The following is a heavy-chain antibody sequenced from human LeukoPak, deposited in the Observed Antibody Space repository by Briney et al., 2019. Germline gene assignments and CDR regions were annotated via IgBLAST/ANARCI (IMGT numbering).Heavy chain of an antibody. J-gene: IGHJ4*02. V-gene: IGHV1-2*02. Sequence: GASVKVSCKASGYTFTGYYMHWVRQAPGQGLEWMGWINPNSGGTNYAQKFQGRVTMTRDTSISTAYMELSRLRSDDTAVYYCASLGGYCSSTSCYISWGQGTLVTVSS. CDR3: ASLGGYCSSTSCYIS. D-gene: IGHD2-2*02. CDR1: GYTFTGYY. CDR2: INPNSGGT.